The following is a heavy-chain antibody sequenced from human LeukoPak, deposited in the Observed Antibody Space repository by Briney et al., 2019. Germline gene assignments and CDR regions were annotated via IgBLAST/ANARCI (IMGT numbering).Heavy chain of an antibody. CDR2: IGGSGVST. D-gene: IGHD3-22*01. V-gene: IGHV3-23*01. Sequence: GGSLRLSCAASGFTFSSYSMNWVRQAPGKGLEWVSAIGGSGVSTYYAASVKGRFTISRDNSKNTLYLQMNSLRAEDTAVYYCVKSTSGYSRDGFDIWGQGTLVTVSS. J-gene: IGHJ3*02. CDR1: GFTFSSYS. CDR3: VKSTSGYSRDGFDI.